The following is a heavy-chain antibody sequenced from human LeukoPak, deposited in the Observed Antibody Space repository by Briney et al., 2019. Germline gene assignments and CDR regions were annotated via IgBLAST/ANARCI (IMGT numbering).Heavy chain of an antibody. V-gene: IGHV3-74*01. D-gene: IGHD4-23*01. CDR3: ARGRPHGNDY. Sequence: GGSLRLSCAASGFTFSSYWMNWVRQAPGKGLAWVSRIASDGTSTTYADSVKGRFSISRDNAKNTLYLQMNSLRVEDTAVYYCARGRPHGNDYWGQGTLVTVSS. CDR1: GFTFSSYW. CDR2: IASDGTST. J-gene: IGHJ4*02.